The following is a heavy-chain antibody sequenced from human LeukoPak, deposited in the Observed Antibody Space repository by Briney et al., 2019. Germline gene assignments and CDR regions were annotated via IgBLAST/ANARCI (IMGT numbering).Heavy chain of an antibody. CDR1: GFTFSSYA. CDR3: ARALSSSSGY. Sequence: PGGSLRLSCAASGFTFSSYAMSWVRQAPGKGLEWVSGISGSGGSTYYADSVKGRFTISRDNSKNTLYLQMNSLRAEDTAVYYCARALSSSSGYWGQGTLVTVSS. D-gene: IGHD6-6*01. V-gene: IGHV3-23*01. CDR2: ISGSGGST. J-gene: IGHJ4*01.